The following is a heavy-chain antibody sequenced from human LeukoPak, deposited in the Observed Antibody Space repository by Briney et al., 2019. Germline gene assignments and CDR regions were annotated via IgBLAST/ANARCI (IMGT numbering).Heavy chain of an antibody. V-gene: IGHV4-4*07. CDR1: GGSISNYY. J-gene: IGHJ4*02. Sequence: SETLSLTCTVSGGSISNYYWRWIRQPAGKELEWIGRIYTSESTNYNPSLKSRITMSEDTSKNQFSLKLSSVTAADTAVYYCARAVYGDYADYWGQGTLVTVSS. D-gene: IGHD4-17*01. CDR2: IYTSEST. CDR3: ARAVYGDYADY.